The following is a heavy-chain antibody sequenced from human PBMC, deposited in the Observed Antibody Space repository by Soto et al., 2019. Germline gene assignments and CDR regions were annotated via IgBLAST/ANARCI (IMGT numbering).Heavy chain of an antibody. D-gene: IGHD3-10*01. CDR1: GFSFSSYE. Sequence: EVQLVESGGGLVQPGGSLRLSCAASGFSFSSYEMNWVRQAPGKGLEWVSYISSSGSTIYYADSVKGRFTISRDNAKNSLYLQMNSLRAEDTAVYYCARGIWFGEPDYWGQGTLVTVSS. CDR2: ISSSGSTI. CDR3: ARGIWFGEPDY. V-gene: IGHV3-48*03. J-gene: IGHJ4*02.